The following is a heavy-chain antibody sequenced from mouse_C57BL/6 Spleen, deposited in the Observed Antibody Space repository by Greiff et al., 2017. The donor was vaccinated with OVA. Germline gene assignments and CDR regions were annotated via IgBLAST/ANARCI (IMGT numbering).Heavy chain of an antibody. CDR3: ATLWKAY. V-gene: IGHV5-17*01. Sequence: EVQVVESGGGLVKPGGSLTLSCAASGFTFSDSGMHCVRQPPEKGLAWVVYLSSGSSTMYYTDTVKGRFTISRDNAKNTLFLQMTSLRAEDTAMYYCATLWKAYWGQGTLVTVSA. CDR2: LSSGSSTM. CDR1: GFTFSDSG. D-gene: IGHD1-1*02. J-gene: IGHJ3*01.